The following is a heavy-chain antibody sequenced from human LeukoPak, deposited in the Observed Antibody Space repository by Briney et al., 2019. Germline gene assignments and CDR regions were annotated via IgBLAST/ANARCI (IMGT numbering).Heavy chain of an antibody. D-gene: IGHD6-6*01. Sequence: SVKVSCKASGGTFNSYAISWVRQAPGQGLEWMGGIIPIFGTANYAQKFQGRVTITTDESTSTAYMELSSLRSEDTAVYYCARSIYSSSAGGGAFDIWGQGTMVTVSS. J-gene: IGHJ3*02. V-gene: IGHV1-69*05. CDR2: IIPIFGTA. CDR3: ARSIYSSSAGGGAFDI. CDR1: GGTFNSYA.